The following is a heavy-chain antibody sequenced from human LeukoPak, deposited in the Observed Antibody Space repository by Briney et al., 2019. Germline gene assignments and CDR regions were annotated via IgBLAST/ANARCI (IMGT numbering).Heavy chain of an antibody. CDR2: ISAYNGDT. CDR3: LRETEGLGSGSSQKYYSYYSYMDV. CDR1: GYTFTSYG. V-gene: IGHV1-18*01. J-gene: IGHJ6*03. Sequence: ASVKVSCKASGYTFTSYGISWVRQAPGQGLEWRGWISAYNGDTNYAQKLQGRVTITTDTSTSTAYMERRRLRSDATAVHYCLRETEGLGSGSSQKYYSYYSYMDVWGKGTTVTVSS. D-gene: IGHD3-10*01.